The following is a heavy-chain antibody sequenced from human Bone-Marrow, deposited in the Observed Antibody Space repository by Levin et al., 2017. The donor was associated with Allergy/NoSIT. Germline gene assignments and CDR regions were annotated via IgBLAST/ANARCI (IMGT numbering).Heavy chain of an antibody. CDR2: IYPSDSDA. CDR3: ARPATATPRGWFDP. CDR1: GFSFTSYW. D-gene: IGHD6-13*01. V-gene: IGHV5-51*01. Sequence: GESLKISCRGSGFSFTSYWIAWVRQRPGRGLEWMGIIYPSDSDARYNSSFEGQITITADKYINTVYLEWRSLKASDTAMYFCARPATATPRGWFDPWGPGTLVTVSS. J-gene: IGHJ5*02.